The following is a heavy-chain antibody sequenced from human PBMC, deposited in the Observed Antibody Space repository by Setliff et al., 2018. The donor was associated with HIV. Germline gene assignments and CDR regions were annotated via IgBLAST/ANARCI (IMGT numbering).Heavy chain of an antibody. Sequence: PSETLSLTCTVSDSGTYYWSWIRQPAGKGLEWIGRVSSRGDTNYNPSLKSRVTISVDTSKNQFSLKLSSVTAADTAVYYCGRIPYGSGSFGWFDPWGRGTLVTVSS. CDR2: VSSRGDT. D-gene: IGHD3-10*01. J-gene: IGHJ5*02. CDR1: DSGTYY. CDR3: GRIPYGSGSFGWFDP. V-gene: IGHV4-4*07.